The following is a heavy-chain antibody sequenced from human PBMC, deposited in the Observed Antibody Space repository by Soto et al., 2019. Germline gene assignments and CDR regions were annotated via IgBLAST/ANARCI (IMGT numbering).Heavy chain of an antibody. CDR1: GGSISNYY. CDR3: ARGTTGTSYFFDY. Sequence: SETLSLTCTASGGSISNYYWSWIRQPPGKGLEWIGYIYFSGGTNYNPSLKSRVTISIDTSKNQFSLKLTSVTAADTAVYYCARGTTGTSYFFDYWGQGTRVTVSS. CDR2: IYFSGGT. V-gene: IGHV4-59*01. J-gene: IGHJ4*02. D-gene: IGHD2-8*02.